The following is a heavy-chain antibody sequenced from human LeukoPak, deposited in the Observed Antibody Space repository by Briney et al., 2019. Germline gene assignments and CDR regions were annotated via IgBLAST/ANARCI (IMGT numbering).Heavy chain of an antibody. Sequence: GGSLRLSCAASGFTFSSYGMHWVRQAPGKGLEWVAVIWYDGSNKYYADSVKGRFTISRDNSKNTLYLQMNSLRAEDTAVYYCAREDCTNGVCYLLYWGQGTLVTVSS. D-gene: IGHD2-8*01. CDR3: AREDCTNGVCYLLY. CDR2: IWYDGSNK. CDR1: GFTFSSYG. J-gene: IGHJ4*02. V-gene: IGHV3-33*01.